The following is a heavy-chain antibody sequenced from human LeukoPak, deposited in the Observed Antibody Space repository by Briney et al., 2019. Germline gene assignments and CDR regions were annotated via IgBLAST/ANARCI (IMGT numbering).Heavy chain of an antibody. J-gene: IGHJ4*02. CDR1: GGSFSGYY. V-gene: IGHV4-34*01. Sequence: SETLSLTCAVYGGSFSGYYWSWIRQPPGKGLECIGEINHSGSTNYNPSLKSRVTISVDTSKNQFSLKLSSVTAADTAVYYCARAGRLPFDYWGQGTLVTVSS. CDR3: ARAGRLPFDY. D-gene: IGHD6-25*01. CDR2: INHSGST.